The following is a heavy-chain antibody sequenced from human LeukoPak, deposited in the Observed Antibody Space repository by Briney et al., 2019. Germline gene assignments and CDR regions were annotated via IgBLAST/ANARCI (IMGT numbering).Heavy chain of an antibody. CDR1: GGSVSGDY. CDR3: AREGRSSGPHYYYMAV. CDR2: TYSSGNT. J-gene: IGHJ6*03. Sequence: SETLSLTCTVSGGSVSGDYWNWIRQPAGKGLEWIGQTYSSGNTNYNPSLKSRVTMSVDTSKNQFSLKLTSVTDADTAVYYCAREGRSSGPHYYYMAVWGKGTTVTVSS. D-gene: IGHD6-19*01. V-gene: IGHV4-4*07.